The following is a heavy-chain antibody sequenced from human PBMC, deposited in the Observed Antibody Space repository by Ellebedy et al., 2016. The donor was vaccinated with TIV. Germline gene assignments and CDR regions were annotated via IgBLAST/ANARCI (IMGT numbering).Heavy chain of an antibody. CDR3: ARDSPRFLEWLSAYYYYGMDV. CDR2: ISGSGGST. Sequence: GGSLRLXXAASGFTFSSYAMSWVRQAPGKGLEWVSAISGSGGSTYYADSVKGRFTISRDNSKNTLYLQMNSLRAEDTAVYYCARDSPRFLEWLSAYYYYGMDVWGQGTTVTVSS. D-gene: IGHD3-3*01. J-gene: IGHJ6*02. V-gene: IGHV3-23*01. CDR1: GFTFSSYA.